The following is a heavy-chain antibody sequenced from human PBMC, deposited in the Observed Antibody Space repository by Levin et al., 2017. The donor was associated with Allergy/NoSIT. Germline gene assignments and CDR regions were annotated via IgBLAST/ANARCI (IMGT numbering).Heavy chain of an antibody. CDR1: GFTFSNYW. CDR2: IKQDGSEK. D-gene: IGHD6-19*01. J-gene: IGHJ4*02. Sequence: GGSLRLSCAASGFTFSNYWMSWVRQAPGKGLEWVANIKQDGSEKYYVDSVKGRFTISRDNAKNSLYLQMNSLRAEDTAVYYCARVFSVAGTNYWGQGTLVTVSS. V-gene: IGHV3-7*01. CDR3: ARVFSVAGTNY.